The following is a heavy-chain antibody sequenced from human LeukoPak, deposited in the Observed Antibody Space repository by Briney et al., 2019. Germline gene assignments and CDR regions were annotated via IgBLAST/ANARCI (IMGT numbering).Heavy chain of an antibody. V-gene: IGHV3-30*03. D-gene: IGHD3-16*01. CDR1: GFTFSSYG. CDR2: ISYDGSNK. CDR3: ALDQGDDPY. Sequence: PGGSLRLSCVASGFTFSSYGMHWVRQAPGKGLEWVAVISYDGSNKYYADSVKGRFTISRDNSKDTLYLQMNSLRAEDTAVYYCALDQGDDPYWGQGTLVTVSS. J-gene: IGHJ4*02.